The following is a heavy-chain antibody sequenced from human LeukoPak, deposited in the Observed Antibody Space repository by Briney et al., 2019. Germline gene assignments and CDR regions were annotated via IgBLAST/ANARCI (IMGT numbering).Heavy chain of an antibody. CDR1: GFTFRSYW. CDR2: IKPDGSEK. CDR3: ARAFEGGDY. V-gene: IGHV3-7*01. Sequence: GGSLRLSCAASGFTFRSYWVTWVRQAPGKGLEWVANIKPDGSEKYYVDSVKGRFTISRDNAKNSLYLQMNSLRAGDTAVYYCARAFEGGDYWGQGTLVTVSS. J-gene: IGHJ4*02. D-gene: IGHD3-16*01.